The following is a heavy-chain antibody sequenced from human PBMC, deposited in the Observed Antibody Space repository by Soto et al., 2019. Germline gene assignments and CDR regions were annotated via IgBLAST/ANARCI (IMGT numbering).Heavy chain of an antibody. Sequence: PSQTLSLTCAISGDSVSSNSAAWNWIRQSSSRGLEWLGRTYFRSKWYTGYAPSAKSRITINPDTSKNQFSLQLTSVTPEDTAVYYCTDRDVQYWGQGTLVTVSS. J-gene: IGHJ4*02. CDR1: GDSVSSNSAA. CDR3: TDRDVQY. CDR2: TYFRSKWYT. V-gene: IGHV6-1*01.